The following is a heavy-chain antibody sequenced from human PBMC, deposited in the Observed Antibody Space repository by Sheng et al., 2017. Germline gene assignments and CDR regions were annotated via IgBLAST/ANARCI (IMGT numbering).Heavy chain of an antibody. V-gene: IGHV3-74*01. D-gene: IGHD3-9*01. CDR2: INSDGSST. CDR1: GFTFSSYW. Sequence: EMQLVESGGGLVQPGGSLRLSCAASGFTFSSYWMHWVRQAPGKGLVWVSHINSDGSSTSYADSVKGRFTISRDNAKNTLYLQMNSLRAEDTALYYCARSGYYDILTVDYWGQGTLVTVSS. CDR3: ARSGYYDILTVDY. J-gene: IGHJ4*02.